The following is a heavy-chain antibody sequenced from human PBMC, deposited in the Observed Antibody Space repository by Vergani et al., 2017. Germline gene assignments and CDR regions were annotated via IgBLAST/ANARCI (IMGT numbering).Heavy chain of an antibody. Sequence: EVQLLESGGGLVQPGGSLRLSCAASGFTFSSYAMSWVRQAPGKGLEWVSAISGSGGSTYYADSVKGRFTISRDNSKNTLYLQMNSLRAEDTAVYYCARDRFSGVDTAMDNYYYYYMDVWGKGTTVTVSS. CDR3: ARDRFSGVDTAMDNYYYYYMDV. V-gene: IGHV3-23*01. J-gene: IGHJ6*03. D-gene: IGHD5-18*01. CDR2: ISGSGGST. CDR1: GFTFSSYA.